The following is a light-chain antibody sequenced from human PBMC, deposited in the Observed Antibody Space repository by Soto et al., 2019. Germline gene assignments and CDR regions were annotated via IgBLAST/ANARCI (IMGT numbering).Light chain of an antibody. J-gene: IGKJ3*01. CDR3: QHYGTSAL. Sequence: EIVLTQSPGTLSLSPGERATLSCRASESVSTSYLAWYQQKPGQAPRLLIYGASGRATGIPDRFSVSASGTDFPITISRLEPEDFAVYYCQHYGTSALFGPGTKVDIK. CDR2: GAS. V-gene: IGKV3-20*01. CDR1: ESVSTSY.